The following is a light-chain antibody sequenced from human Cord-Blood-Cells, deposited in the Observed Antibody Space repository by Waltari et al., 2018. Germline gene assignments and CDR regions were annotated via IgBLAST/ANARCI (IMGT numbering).Light chain of an antibody. Sequence: AIRMTQSPSSFSASTGDRVTITCRASQGISSYLAWYQQKPVKAPKLLIHAASTLQSGVPSRFSGSGSGTDFTLTISCLQSEDFATYYCQQYYSYPFTFGPGTKVDIK. J-gene: IGKJ3*01. CDR1: QGISSY. CDR2: AAS. CDR3: QQYYSYPFT. V-gene: IGKV1-8*01.